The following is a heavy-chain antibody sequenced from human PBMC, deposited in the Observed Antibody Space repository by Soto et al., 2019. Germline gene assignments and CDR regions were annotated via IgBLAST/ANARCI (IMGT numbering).Heavy chain of an antibody. V-gene: IGHV3-30-3*01. D-gene: IGHD4-17*01. J-gene: IGHJ5*02. CDR1: GFTFSSYA. CDR2: ISYDGSNK. CDR3: ARALKVYGDSNWFDP. Sequence: QVQLVESGGGVVQPGRSLRLSCAASGFTFSSYAMHWFRQAPGKGLEWVAVISYDGSNKYYADSVKGRFTSSRDNSKNKLYLQMNSLRAEYTAVYYCARALKVYGDSNWFDPWGQGTLVTVSS.